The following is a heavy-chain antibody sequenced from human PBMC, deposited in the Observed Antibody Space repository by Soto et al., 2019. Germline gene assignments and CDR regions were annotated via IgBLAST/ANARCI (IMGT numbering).Heavy chain of an antibody. CDR2: ISSSSSTI. V-gene: IGHV3-48*01. J-gene: IGHJ4*02. D-gene: IGHD5-12*01. CDR1: GFTFSSYS. CDR3: ASQSSEWLLFAS. Sequence: EVQLVESGGGLVQPGGSLRLSCAASGFTFSSYSMNWVRQAPGKGLEWVSYISSSSSTIYYADSVKGRFTISRDNAKNSLYLQMNSLRAEVTAVYYCASQSSEWLLFASWGQGTLVTVSS.